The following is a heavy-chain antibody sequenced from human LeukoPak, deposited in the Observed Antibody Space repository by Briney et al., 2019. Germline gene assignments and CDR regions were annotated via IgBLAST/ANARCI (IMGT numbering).Heavy chain of an antibody. CDR3: ARGLRYCTNGVCYNY. D-gene: IGHD2-8*01. V-gene: IGHV1-2*02. Sequence: ASVKVSCKASGYTFTGYYIHWVRQAPGQGLEWMGWINPNNGGTNYAQRFQGRVTMTRDASISTAYMELSRLRSDDTAVYYCARGLRYCTNGVCYNYWGQGTLVTVSS. CDR2: INPNNGGT. J-gene: IGHJ4*02. CDR1: GYTFTGYY.